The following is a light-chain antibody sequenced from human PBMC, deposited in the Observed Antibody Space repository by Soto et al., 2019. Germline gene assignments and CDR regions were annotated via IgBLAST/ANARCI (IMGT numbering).Light chain of an antibody. CDR1: QSVTSSY. CDR2: GAS. J-gene: IGKJ1*01. V-gene: IGKV3-20*01. CDR3: HQYGSSPWT. Sequence: EIVLTQSPGTLSLSPGERATLSCRASQSVTSSYLAWYQQKPGHPGQAPRLLIYGASTRATGIPDRFSGSGSGTDFTLTISRLEPEDFAVYYCHQYGSSPWTFGQGSKVEIK.